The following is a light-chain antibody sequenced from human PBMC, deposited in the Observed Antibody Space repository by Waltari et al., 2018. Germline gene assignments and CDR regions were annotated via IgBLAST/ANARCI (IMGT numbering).Light chain of an antibody. Sequence: EIVLTQSPATLSLSPGERATLSCRAGQRVSSYLAWYQQKPGQAPRLLIYDASNMATGIPARFSGSGSGTDFTLTISSLEPEDFAVYYCQQRSNSWTFGQGTKVEIK. CDR3: QQRSNSWT. V-gene: IGKV3-11*01. CDR2: DAS. J-gene: IGKJ1*01. CDR1: QRVSSY.